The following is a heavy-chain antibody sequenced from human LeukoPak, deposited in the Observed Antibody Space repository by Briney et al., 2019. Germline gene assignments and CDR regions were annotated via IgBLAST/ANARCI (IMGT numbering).Heavy chain of an antibody. CDR1: GCSISSYY. D-gene: IGHD1-26*01. Sequence: SETLSLTCTASGCSISSYYWSWIRQPPGKGLEWIGYISYGGATSYNPSLKRRVTISVDSPKNRFSLRLSSLTAADTPLYYCARHGGTLDYFDYWGPGSLVTVSS. CDR2: ISYGGAT. CDR3: ARHGGTLDYFDY. J-gene: IGHJ4*02. V-gene: IGHV4-59*08.